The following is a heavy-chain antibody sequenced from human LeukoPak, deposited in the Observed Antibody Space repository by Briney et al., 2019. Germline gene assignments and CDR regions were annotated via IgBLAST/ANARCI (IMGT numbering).Heavy chain of an antibody. CDR3: AKEGSEYSSSNTITHFDY. V-gene: IGHV3-30*02. Sequence: PGGSLRLSCAASGFTFSSYGMEWVRQAPGKGLEWVAFIRFDGSNKHYADSLKGRFTISRDNSRNTVYLQMNSLRAEDTAVYYCAKEGSEYSSSNTITHFDYWGQGALVTVSS. J-gene: IGHJ4*02. CDR1: GFTFSSYG. D-gene: IGHD6-6*01. CDR2: IRFDGSNK.